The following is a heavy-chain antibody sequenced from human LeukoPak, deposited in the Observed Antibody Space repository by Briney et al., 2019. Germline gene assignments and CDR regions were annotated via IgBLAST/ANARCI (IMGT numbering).Heavy chain of an antibody. CDR2: INHSGST. D-gene: IGHD3-10*01. Sequence: SETLSLTCAVYGGSFSGYYWSWIRQPPGKGLEWIGEINHSGSTNYNPSLKSRVTISVDTSKNQFSLKLSSVTAADTAVYYCARGRSILWFGVAYYFDYWGQGTLVTVSS. J-gene: IGHJ4*02. CDR3: ARGRSILWFGVAYYFDY. CDR1: GGSFSGYY. V-gene: IGHV4-34*01.